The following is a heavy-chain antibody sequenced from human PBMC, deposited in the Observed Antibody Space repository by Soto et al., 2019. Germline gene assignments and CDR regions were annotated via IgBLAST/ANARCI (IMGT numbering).Heavy chain of an antibody. CDR1: GYTFSNYG. J-gene: IGHJ6*02. V-gene: IGHV1-18*01. CDR2: INAYNGET. CDR3: ARRGAPPYYYYGLDV. Sequence: QVQLVQSGPEVKKPGASVKVSCKASGYTFSNYGITLVRQAPGQGLEWMGWINAYNGETNYAQKLQGRVTMTTATSTSTAYMELKSLKSDDTAVYYCARRGAPPYYYYGLDVWGQGTTVTVSS. D-gene: IGHD3-16*01.